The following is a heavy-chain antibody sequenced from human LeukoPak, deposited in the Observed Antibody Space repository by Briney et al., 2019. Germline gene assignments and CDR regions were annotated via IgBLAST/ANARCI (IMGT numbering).Heavy chain of an antibody. J-gene: IGHJ4*02. V-gene: IGHV4-59*01. D-gene: IGHD2-2*01. CDR1: GGSISSYY. CDR2: IYYSGST. Sequence: ASETLSLTCTVSGGSISSYYWSWIRQPPGKGLEWIGYIYYSGSTNYNPSLKSRVTISVDTSKNQFSLKLSSVTAADTAVYYCARYLAMPGYFDYWGQGTLVTVSS. CDR3: ARYLAMPGYFDY.